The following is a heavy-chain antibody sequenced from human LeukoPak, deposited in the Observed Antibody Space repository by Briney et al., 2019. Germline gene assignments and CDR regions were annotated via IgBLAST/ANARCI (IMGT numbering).Heavy chain of an antibody. CDR2: IYSGGNT. CDR3: AKGPMGSCKGAFCYHFDY. CDR1: GFTVSINS. V-gene: IGHV3-53*01. D-gene: IGHD2-15*01. J-gene: IGHJ4*02. Sequence: GGSLRLSCTVSGFTVSINSMSWVRQAPGKGLEWVSFIYSGGNTHYSDSVKDRFAISRDNSKNTLFLQMNSLRADDTAVYFCAKGPMGSCKGAFCYHFDYWGQGTLVTVSS.